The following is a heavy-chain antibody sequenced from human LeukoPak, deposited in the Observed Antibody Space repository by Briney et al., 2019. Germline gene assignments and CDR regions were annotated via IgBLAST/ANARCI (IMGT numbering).Heavy chain of an antibody. V-gene: IGHV4-34*01. Sequence: SETLSLTCAVYGGSFSGYYWSWIRQPPGKGLEWIGEINHSGSTNYNPSLKSRVTISVDTSKNRFSLKLSSVTAADTAVYYCARGVPDYYDFWSGYYKFDPWGQGTLVTVSS. J-gene: IGHJ5*02. D-gene: IGHD3-3*01. CDR3: ARGVPDYYDFWSGYYKFDP. CDR1: GGSFSGYY. CDR2: INHSGST.